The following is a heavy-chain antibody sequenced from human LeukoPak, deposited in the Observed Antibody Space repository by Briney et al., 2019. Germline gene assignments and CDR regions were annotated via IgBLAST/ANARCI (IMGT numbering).Heavy chain of an antibody. Sequence: ASVKVSCKASGYTFTSYYMHWVRQAPGQGLEWMGWINPNSGGTNYAQKFQGRVTMTRDTSISTAYMELSRLRSDDTAVYYCARYYYDSSGYDFDYWGQGTLVTVSS. J-gene: IGHJ4*02. CDR1: GYTFTSYY. CDR2: INPNSGGT. D-gene: IGHD3-22*01. CDR3: ARYYYDSSGYDFDY. V-gene: IGHV1-2*02.